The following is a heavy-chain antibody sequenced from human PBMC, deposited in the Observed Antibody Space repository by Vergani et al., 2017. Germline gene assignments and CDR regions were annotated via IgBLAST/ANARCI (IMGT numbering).Heavy chain of an antibody. Sequence: EVQLLESGGGLVQPGGSLRLSCAASGFTFSSYAMSWVRQAPGKGLEWVSVIYSGGSSTYYADSVKGRFTISRDNSKNTLDLQMNSLRAEDTAVYYCAKSRGGYFDYWGQGTLVTVSS. J-gene: IGHJ4*02. CDR1: GFTFSSYA. CDR3: AKSRGGYFDY. D-gene: IGHD5-12*01. V-gene: IGHV3-23*03. CDR2: IYSGGSST.